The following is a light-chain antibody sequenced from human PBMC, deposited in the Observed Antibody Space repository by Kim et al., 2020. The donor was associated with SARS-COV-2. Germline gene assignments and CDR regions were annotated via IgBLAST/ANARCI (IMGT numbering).Light chain of an antibody. Sequence: SYELTQPLSVSVALGQTARITCGGNNIGSEYVHWYQQKPGQAPVLVIYRDNNRPSGIPERFSGSKSGNTATLTISRAQVGDEADYYCQVWDDRAILFGGG. J-gene: IGLJ2*01. CDR3: QVWDDRAIL. CDR2: RDN. CDR1: NIGSEY. V-gene: IGLV3-9*01.